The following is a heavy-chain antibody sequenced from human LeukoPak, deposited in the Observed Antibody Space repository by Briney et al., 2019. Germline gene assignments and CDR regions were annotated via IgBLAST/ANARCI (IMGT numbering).Heavy chain of an antibody. CDR3: AKEIQAGYYDY. J-gene: IGHJ4*02. CDR2: ISYDGSNK. V-gene: IGHV3-30*18. D-gene: IGHD3-10*01. Sequence: QTGGSLRLSCAAPGFTFSSYGMHWVRQAPGKGLEWVAVISYDGSNKYYADSVKGRFTISRDNSKNTLYLQMNSLRAEDTAVYYCAKEIQAGYYDYWGQGTLVTVSS. CDR1: GFTFSSYG.